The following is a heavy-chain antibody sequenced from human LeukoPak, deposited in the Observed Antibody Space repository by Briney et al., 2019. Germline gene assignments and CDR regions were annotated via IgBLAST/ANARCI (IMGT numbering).Heavy chain of an antibody. V-gene: IGHV1-2*02. J-gene: IGHJ6*03. CDR1: GYTFTGYY. D-gene: IGHD6-19*01. CDR3: ATQWLGATGEDYYMDV. Sequence: ASVKVSCKASGYTFTGYYMHWVRQAPGQGLEWMGWINPNSGGTNYAQKFQGRVTMTRDTSISTAYIELSSLRSDDTAVYYCATQWLGATGEDYYMDVWGKGTTVTVSS. CDR2: INPNSGGT.